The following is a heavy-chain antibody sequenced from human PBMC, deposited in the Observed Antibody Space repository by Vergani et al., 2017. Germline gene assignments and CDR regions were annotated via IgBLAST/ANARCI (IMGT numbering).Heavy chain of an antibody. CDR2: ISSSSSYI. Sequence: EVQLVESGGGLVQPGGSLRLSCAASGFTFSSYSMNWVRQAPGKGLEWVSSISSSSSYIYYADSVKGRFTISRDNAKNSLYLQMNSLRAEDTAVYYCAIIAAAGTLRKFAPFDYWGQGTLVTVSS. D-gene: IGHD6-13*01. V-gene: IGHV3-21*04. J-gene: IGHJ4*02. CDR1: GFTFSSYS. CDR3: AIIAAAGTLRKFAPFDY.